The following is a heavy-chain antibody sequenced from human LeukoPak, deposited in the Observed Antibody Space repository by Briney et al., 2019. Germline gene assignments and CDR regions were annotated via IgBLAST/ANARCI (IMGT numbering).Heavy chain of an antibody. V-gene: IGHV5-51*01. CDR3: ARPGERSRRDWNLDQ. CDR1: GYSFTTYW. D-gene: IGHD1-1*01. Sequence: GESLKISCKGSGYSFTTYWIGWVRQMPGKGLEWMGIIYPGDSETRYSPSFQGQVTISADKSISTAYLQWSSLKASDTAVYYCARPGERSRRDWNLDQWGQGTLVTVSS. J-gene: IGHJ4*02. CDR2: IYPGDSET.